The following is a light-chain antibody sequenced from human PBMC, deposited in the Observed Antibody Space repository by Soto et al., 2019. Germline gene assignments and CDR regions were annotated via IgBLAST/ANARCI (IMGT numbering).Light chain of an antibody. CDR2: AAS. CDR1: QTVNTY. Sequence: DIQMTQSPSSLSASIGDRVTITCRASQTVNTYLHWYQQKPGKAPKLLIYAASNLQSGVPSRFSGSGSGTNFTLSLNSLQPEDFATYYCQQGYSNPWTFXQGTKVDIK. CDR3: QQGYSNPWT. V-gene: IGKV1-39*01. J-gene: IGKJ1*01.